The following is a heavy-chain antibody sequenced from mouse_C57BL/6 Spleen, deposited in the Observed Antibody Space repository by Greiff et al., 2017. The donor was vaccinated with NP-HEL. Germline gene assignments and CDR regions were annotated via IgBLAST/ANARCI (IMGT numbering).Heavy chain of an antibody. J-gene: IGHJ1*03. V-gene: IGHV10-1*01. Sequence: EVKLVESGGGLVQPKGSLKLSCAASGFSFNTYAMNWVRQAPGKGLEWVARIRSKSNNYATYYADSVKDRFTISRDDSESMLYLQMNNLKTEDTAMYYCVRGHYYGSSYDWYFDVWGTGTTVTVSS. CDR2: IRSKSNNYAT. CDR3: VRGHYYGSSYDWYFDV. CDR1: GFSFNTYA. D-gene: IGHD1-1*01.